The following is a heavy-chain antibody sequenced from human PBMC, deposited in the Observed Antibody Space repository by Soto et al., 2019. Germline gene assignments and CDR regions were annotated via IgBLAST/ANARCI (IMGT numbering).Heavy chain of an antibody. D-gene: IGHD3-22*01. V-gene: IGHV1-3*01. J-gene: IGHJ3*01. CDR3: ARGTYYYDSSAYYYDAFDV. CDR1: GNTVPNYA. CDR2: INGGNGNT. Sequence: ASVKVSCKASGNTVPNYAIHWVRQAPGQRLEWMGWINGGNGNTYYSEHFQGRVTFTRDTSAGTVYMQLSSLTSEDTAVYYCARGTYYYDSSAYYYDAFDVWGQGTMVTVSS.